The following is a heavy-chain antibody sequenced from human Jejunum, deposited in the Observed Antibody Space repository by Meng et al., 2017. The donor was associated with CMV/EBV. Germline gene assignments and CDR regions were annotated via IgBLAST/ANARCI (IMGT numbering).Heavy chain of an antibody. D-gene: IGHD6-19*01. J-gene: IGHJ4*02. Sequence: QVQYRDAGPRLGSPWETLCIASCVPCASMVICCGSWAPQPAGKGLEWIGHIYTSGSTNYSPSLKSRVTMSLDTAKNQFALKVISVTAADTAVYYCARLSKDGWSTFDYWGQGTLVTVSS. CDR1: CASMVICC. V-gene: IGHV4-4*07. CDR2: IYTSGST. CDR3: ARLSKDGWSTFDY.